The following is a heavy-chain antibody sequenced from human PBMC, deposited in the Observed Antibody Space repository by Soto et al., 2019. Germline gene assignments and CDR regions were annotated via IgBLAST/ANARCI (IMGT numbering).Heavy chain of an antibody. CDR2: IIPTFGTA. Sequence: GASVKVSCKASGDTFSSYTISWVRQAPGQGLEWMGGIIPTFGTANYAQKFQGRVTITADESASTAYMDLSSLRSEDTAVYFCARGRGTGYYGMDVWGQGTTVTVSS. D-gene: IGHD3-10*01. V-gene: IGHV1-69*13. CDR1: GDTFSSYT. CDR3: ARGRGTGYYGMDV. J-gene: IGHJ6*02.